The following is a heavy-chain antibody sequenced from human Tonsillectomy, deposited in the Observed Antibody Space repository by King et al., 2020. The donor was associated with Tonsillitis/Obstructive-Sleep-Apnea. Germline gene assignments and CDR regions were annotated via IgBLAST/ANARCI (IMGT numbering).Heavy chain of an antibody. D-gene: IGHD2-2*01. CDR3: AREWSTSSMDV. V-gene: IGHV3-7*04. CDR2: IKQDGSEK. CDR1: GFTCSNYW. Sequence: VQLVESGGGLVQPGGSLRLSCAASGFTCSNYWMSWVRQAPGKGLEWVANIKQDGSEKYYVDSVKGRFTISRDNAKNSLYLQLNSLRAEETAVFYCAREWSTSSMDVWGKGTTVTVSS. J-gene: IGHJ6*03.